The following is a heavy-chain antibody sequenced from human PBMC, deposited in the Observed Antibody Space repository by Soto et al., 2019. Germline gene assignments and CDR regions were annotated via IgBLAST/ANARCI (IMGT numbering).Heavy chain of an antibody. D-gene: IGHD6-19*01. CDR1: GFTFSDHY. V-gene: IGHV3-72*01. J-gene: IGHJ4*02. CDR3: NRVRLGSSRSSAY. CDR2: IKNKANSYTT. Sequence: EVQLVESGGGLVQPEGSLRLSCAASGFTFSDHYMDWVRQAPGKGLEWVGRIKNKANSYTTEYAAPVKGRFIISRDDSKNSVFLQMNRLKTADTAVYYCNRVRLGSSRSSAYWGQGILVTVSS.